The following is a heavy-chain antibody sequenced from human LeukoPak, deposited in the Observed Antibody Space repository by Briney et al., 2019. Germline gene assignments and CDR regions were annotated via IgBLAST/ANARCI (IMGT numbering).Heavy chain of an antibody. V-gene: IGHV4-59*01. CDR3: ARARYDYGDYYFDY. CDR2: IYYGGST. D-gene: IGHD4-17*01. Sequence: SETLSLTCTVSGGSISSYYWSWIRQPPGKGLEWIGYIYYGGSTNYNPSLKSRVTISVDTSKNQFSLKLSSVTAADTAVYYCARARYDYGDYYFDYWGQGTLVTVSS. J-gene: IGHJ4*02. CDR1: GGSISSYY.